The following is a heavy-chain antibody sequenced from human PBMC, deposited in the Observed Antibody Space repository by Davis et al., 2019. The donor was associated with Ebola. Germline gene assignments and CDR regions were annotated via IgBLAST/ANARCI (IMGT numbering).Heavy chain of an antibody. CDR1: GYTFTGYY. Sequence: ASVKVSCKASGYTFTGYYMHWVRQASGQGLEWMGWVSAHSGDTKYAQKFQGRVTMTTDTSTITAYMELRNLRSDDTAVYYCANFYCSGGSCYSWFDPWGQGTLVTVSS. D-gene: IGHD2-15*01. J-gene: IGHJ5*02. CDR2: VSAHSGDT. V-gene: IGHV1-2*02. CDR3: ANFYCSGGSCYSWFDP.